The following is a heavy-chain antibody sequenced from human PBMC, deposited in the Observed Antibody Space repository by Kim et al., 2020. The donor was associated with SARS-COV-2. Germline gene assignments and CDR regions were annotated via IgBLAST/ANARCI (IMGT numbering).Heavy chain of an antibody. D-gene: IGHD3-16*01. V-gene: IGHV3-15*01. J-gene: IGHJ4*02. CDR1: GLTLSNAW. Sequence: GGSLRLSCVASGLTLSNAWMSWVRQVPGKGLEWVGRIKSKSDGGTTEYAALVKGRFTISRDDSKNTLYLQMNSLETEDTAVYYCATGFKSGGHEYYFEFWGQGTLVTVYS. CDR2: IKSKSDGGTT. CDR3: ATGFKSGGHEYYFEF.